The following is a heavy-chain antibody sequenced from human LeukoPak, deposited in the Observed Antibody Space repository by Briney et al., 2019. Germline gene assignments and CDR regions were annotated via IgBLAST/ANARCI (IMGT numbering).Heavy chain of an antibody. Sequence: GSLRLSCAASGFTFSSYWMHWVRQAPGKGLVWISRINSDGSGTSYADSVKGRFTISRDNAKNTLYLQMNSLRAEDTAVYYCARADDGANSWVNYWGQGTLVTVSS. V-gene: IGHV3-74*01. CDR3: ARADDGANSWVNY. J-gene: IGHJ4*02. CDR2: INSDGSGT. D-gene: IGHD4-23*01. CDR1: GFTFSSYW.